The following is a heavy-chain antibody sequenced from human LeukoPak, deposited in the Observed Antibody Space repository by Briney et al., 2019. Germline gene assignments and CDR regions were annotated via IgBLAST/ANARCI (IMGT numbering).Heavy chain of an antibody. V-gene: IGHV3-30*18. J-gene: IGHJ6*03. CDR3: AKDRCSNGVGCYYYYMDV. CDR1: GFTFSSYG. Sequence: PGGSLRLSCAASGFTFSSYGMHWVRQAPGKGLEWVAVISYDGSNKYYADSVKGRFTISRDNSKNILYLQMNSLRAEDTAVYYCAKDRCSNGVGCYYYYMDVWGKGTTVTISS. D-gene: IGHD2-8*01. CDR2: ISYDGSNK.